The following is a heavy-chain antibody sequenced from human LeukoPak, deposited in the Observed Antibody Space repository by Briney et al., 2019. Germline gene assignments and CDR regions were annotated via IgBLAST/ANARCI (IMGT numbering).Heavy chain of an antibody. J-gene: IGHJ4*02. CDR3: ARDSPSRGWPLDY. V-gene: IGHV3-66*02. CDR1: GFTVSSNY. CDR2: IYSGGST. Sequence: PGGSLRLSCAASGFTVSSNYMSWVRQAPGKGLERVSVIYSGGSTYYAVSVKGRFTISRDNSKNTLYLQMNSLRAEDTAVYYCARDSPSRGWPLDYWGQGTLVTVSS. D-gene: IGHD6-19*01.